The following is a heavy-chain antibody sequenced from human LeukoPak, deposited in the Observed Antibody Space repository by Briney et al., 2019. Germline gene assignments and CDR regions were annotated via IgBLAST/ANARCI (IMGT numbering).Heavy chain of an antibody. Sequence: SETLFLTCAVSGYSISSGYYWGWIRQPPGKGLEWIGSIYHSGSTYYNPSLKSRVTISVDTSKNQFSLKLSSVTAADTAVYYCARDTGAGSDFDYWGQGTLVTVSS. CDR1: GYSISSGYY. CDR2: IYHSGST. V-gene: IGHV4-38-2*02. J-gene: IGHJ4*02. D-gene: IGHD6-19*01. CDR3: ARDTGAGSDFDY.